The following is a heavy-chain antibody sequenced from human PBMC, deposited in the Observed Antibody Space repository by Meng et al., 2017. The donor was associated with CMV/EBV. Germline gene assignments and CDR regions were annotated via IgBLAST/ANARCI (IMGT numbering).Heavy chain of an antibody. Sequence: QVQLVQFWAEVKKPGASVKVSCKASGYTFTSYGISWVRQAPGQGLDWMGWISAYNGNPNSAQKLQGRVTMTTDTSTSTAYMELRSLRSDDTAVYYCARGGASSVYDLIDYWGQGTLVTVSS. D-gene: IGHD5/OR15-5a*01. CDR1: GYTFTSYG. CDR2: ISAYNGNP. CDR3: ARGGASSVYDLIDY. J-gene: IGHJ4*02. V-gene: IGHV1-18*01.